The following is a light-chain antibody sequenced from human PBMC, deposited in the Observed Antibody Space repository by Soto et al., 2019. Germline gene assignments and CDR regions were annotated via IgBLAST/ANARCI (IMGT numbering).Light chain of an antibody. J-gene: IGKJ5*01. CDR2: AAS. V-gene: IGKV1D-12*01. CDR1: QHITSW. Sequence: DIPMTQSPSSVSASVGDRVTITCRASQHITSWLAWYQQKPGKAPKLLIYAASSLQSGVPPRFSGSGSGTDFTLTINSLQPEYFATYYCQQANSFPITCGQGTRREIK. CDR3: QQANSFPIT.